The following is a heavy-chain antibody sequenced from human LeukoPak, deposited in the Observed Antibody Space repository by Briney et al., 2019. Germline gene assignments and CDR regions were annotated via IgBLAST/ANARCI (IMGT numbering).Heavy chain of an antibody. V-gene: IGHV3-30*02. J-gene: IGHJ4*02. Sequence: GGSLRLSCAASGFTFSNAWMSWVRQAPGKGLEWVAFIRDGSNKYYADSVKGRFTISRDNFKNTLYLQMNSLRVEDTAVYYCAKDWGVYFDYWGQGILVTVSS. CDR1: GFTFSNAW. CDR3: AKDWGVYFDY. D-gene: IGHD3-16*01. CDR2: IRDGSNK.